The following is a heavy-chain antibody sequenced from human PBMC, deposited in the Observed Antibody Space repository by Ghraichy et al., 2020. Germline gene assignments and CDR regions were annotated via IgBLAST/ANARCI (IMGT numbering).Heavy chain of an antibody. CDR3: AKDRAAIAAAGPSYFDY. Sequence: GGSLRLSCAASGFTFSSYAMSWVRQAPGKGLEWVSAISGSGGSTYYADSVKGRFTISRDNSKNTLYLQMNSLRAEDTAVYYCAKDRAAIAAAGPSYFDYWGQGTLVTVSS. J-gene: IGHJ4*02. V-gene: IGHV3-23*01. CDR2: ISGSGGST. D-gene: IGHD6-13*01. CDR1: GFTFSSYA.